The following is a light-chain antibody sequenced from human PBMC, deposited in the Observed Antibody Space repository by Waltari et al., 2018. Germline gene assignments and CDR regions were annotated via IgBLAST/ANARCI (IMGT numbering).Light chain of an antibody. J-gene: IGLJ1*01. V-gene: IGLV3-19*01. Sequence: SSELTQDPAVSVALGQTVRITCPGDSLSYYYANWYRKKPGQAPLLVMYGKNNRPSGIPDRFSGSYSGDTASLTITGAQAEDEADYYCNSRDSNGNPFVFGPATKVTVL. CDR3: NSRDSNGNPFV. CDR2: GKN. CDR1: SLSYYY.